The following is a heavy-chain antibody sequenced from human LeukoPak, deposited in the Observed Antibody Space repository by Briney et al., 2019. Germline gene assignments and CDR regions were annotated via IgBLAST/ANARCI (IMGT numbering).Heavy chain of an antibody. Sequence: GGSLRLSCAASGFTFSSYWMSWVRQAPGKGLEWVANIKQDGSEKYYVDSVKGRFTISRDNAKNSLYLQMDSLRAEDTAVYYCARNGMPGTTAFDIWGQGTMVTVSS. CDR1: GFTFSSYW. CDR3: ARNGMPGTTAFDI. CDR2: IKQDGSEK. D-gene: IGHD1-7*01. J-gene: IGHJ3*02. V-gene: IGHV3-7*01.